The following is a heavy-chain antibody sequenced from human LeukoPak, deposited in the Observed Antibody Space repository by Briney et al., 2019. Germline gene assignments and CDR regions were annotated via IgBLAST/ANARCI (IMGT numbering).Heavy chain of an antibody. Sequence: GGSLRLSCAASGFTFTNYWMTWVRQAPGKGLEWVANIKQDGSTKYYLDSVKGRFTVSGDNAKDSVYLQMNSLRAEDTAVYYCARIGYSSSCNDYWGQGTLVTVSS. CDR2: IKQDGSTK. CDR1: GFTFTNYW. J-gene: IGHJ4*02. V-gene: IGHV3-7*01. D-gene: IGHD6-13*01. CDR3: ARIGYSSSCNDY.